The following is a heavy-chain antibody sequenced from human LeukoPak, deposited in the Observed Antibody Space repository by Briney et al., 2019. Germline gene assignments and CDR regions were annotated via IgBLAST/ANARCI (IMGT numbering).Heavy chain of an antibody. D-gene: IGHD3/OR15-3a*01. J-gene: IGHJ4*02. CDR1: GFTFSSYA. Sequence: SGGSLRLSCAASGFTFSSYAMSWVRQAPGKGLEWVSAISGSGGSTYYADSVKGRFTISRDNSKNTLYLQMSSLRAEDTAVYYCAKVDGIPYYFDYWGQGTLVTVSS. CDR2: ISGSGGST. CDR3: AKVDGIPYYFDY. V-gene: IGHV3-23*01.